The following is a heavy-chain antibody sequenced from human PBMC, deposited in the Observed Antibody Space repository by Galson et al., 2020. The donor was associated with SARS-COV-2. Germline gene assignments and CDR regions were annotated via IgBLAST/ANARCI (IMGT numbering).Heavy chain of an antibody. CDR1: GGSLSGSY. J-gene: IGHJ4*02. Sequence: SETLSLTCAAYGGSLSGSYWSWTRQLPGKGLEWIGEINSSGSTNYNPSPKSPVTISVDTSKNHFSVKLSSVTAADTAVYYCAREENFFLVGTATRMCYFDYWGRGTLATVSS. CDR2: INSSGST. CDR3: AREENFFLVGTATRMCYFDY. D-gene: IGHD2-21*02. V-gene: IGHV4-34*01.